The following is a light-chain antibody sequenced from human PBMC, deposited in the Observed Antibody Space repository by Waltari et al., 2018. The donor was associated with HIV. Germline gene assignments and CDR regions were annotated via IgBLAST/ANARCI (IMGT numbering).Light chain of an antibody. Sequence: AVTQPASVSGLPGQSTTISCTVDDIPFGLYNFFSWYQQRSGNPPRLLLYDVDSRVSVISDRFSGSRSDNTASLTISGLRAEDEGHYYCASFTDDNTVIFGGGTEVTVL. V-gene: IGLV2-14*03. CDR2: DVD. CDR1: DIPFGLYNF. J-gene: IGLJ2*01. CDR3: ASFTDDNTVI.